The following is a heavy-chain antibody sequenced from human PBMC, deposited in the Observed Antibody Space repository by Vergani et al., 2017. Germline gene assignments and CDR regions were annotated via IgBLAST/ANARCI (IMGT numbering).Heavy chain of an antibody. V-gene: IGHV3-30*18. CDR2: ISYDGSNK. D-gene: IGHD4-23*01. CDR3: AKSLSVDYYGMDV. CDR1: GFTFSSYG. Sequence: QVQLVESGGGVVQPGRSLRLSCAASGFTFSSYGMHWVRQAPGKGLEWVAVISYDGSNKYYADSVKGRFTISRDNSKSTLYLQMNSLRAEDTAVYYCAKSLSVDYYGMDVWGQGTTVTVSS. J-gene: IGHJ6*02.